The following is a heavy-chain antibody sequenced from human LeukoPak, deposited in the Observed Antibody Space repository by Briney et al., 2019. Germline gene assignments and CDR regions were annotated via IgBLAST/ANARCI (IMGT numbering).Heavy chain of an antibody. CDR3: AKGNGYSYGRYYFDY. V-gene: IGHV3-23*01. CDR2: ITASGGNT. CDR1: GFTFSSYA. D-gene: IGHD5-18*01. J-gene: IGHJ4*02. Sequence: GGSLRLSCAASGFTFSSYAMGWVRQAPGKGLEWVSAITASGGNTYYADSVKGRFTISRDNPKNTLYLQVNSLRAEDTAVYYCAKGNGYSYGRYYFDYWGQGTLVTVSS.